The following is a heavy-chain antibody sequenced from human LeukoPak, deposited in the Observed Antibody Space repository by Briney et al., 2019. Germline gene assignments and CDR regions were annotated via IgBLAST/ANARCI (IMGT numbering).Heavy chain of an antibody. J-gene: IGHJ6*04. V-gene: IGHV4-59*01. Sequence: PSETLSLTCTVSGGSISSYYWSWIRQPPGKGLEWIGYIYYSGSTNYNPSLKSRVTISVDTSKNQFSLKLSSVTAADTAVYYCARGPEWGMYWDVWGKGTTVTVSS. CDR3: ARGPEWGMYWDV. CDR2: IYYSGST. D-gene: IGHD2-15*01. CDR1: GGSISSYY.